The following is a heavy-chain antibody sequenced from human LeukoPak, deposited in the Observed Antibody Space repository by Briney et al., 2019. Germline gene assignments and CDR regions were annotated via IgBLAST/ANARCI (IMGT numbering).Heavy chain of an antibody. D-gene: IGHD3-22*01. CDR2: MNPNSGNT. J-gene: IGHJ3*02. V-gene: IGHV1-8*01. CDR1: RYTFTSYD. CDR3: ARAPAYYSGSIHSFDI. Sequence: ASVTVSCMPSRYTFTSYDINWVRQAAGQGLKWMGWMNPNSGNTDHAQKFQGRVTMTRNTSLSTAYIELSSLRSEDTAVYYCARAPAYYSGSIHSFDIWGQGTMVTVSS.